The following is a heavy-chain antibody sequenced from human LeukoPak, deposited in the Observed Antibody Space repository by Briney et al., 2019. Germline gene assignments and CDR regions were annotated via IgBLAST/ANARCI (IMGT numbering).Heavy chain of an antibody. Sequence: SETLSLTCTVSGGSISSNSSYWGWIRQPPGKGPEWLGSIYYNGDIYYNPSLKTRVTISVDTSKNQFSLKVSSVTATDTAIYYCARQEATGWNPDAEYFQEWGQGTLVTVSS. CDR2: IYYNGDI. CDR3: ARQEATGWNPDAEYFQE. V-gene: IGHV4-39*01. D-gene: IGHD6-19*01. J-gene: IGHJ1*01. CDR1: GGSISSNSSY.